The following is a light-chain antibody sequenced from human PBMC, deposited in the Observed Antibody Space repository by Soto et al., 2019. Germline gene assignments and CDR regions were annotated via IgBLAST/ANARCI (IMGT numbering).Light chain of an antibody. CDR2: EVY. CDR1: SSDVGGYNY. Sequence: QSVLTQPPSASGSLGQSVTISCTGTSSDVGGYNYVSWYQHHPGKAPKLIIYEVYKRPSGVPDRFSGSKSGNTAALTVSGLQAEDEADYYCSSYVGTNSYVFGTGTKVTV. V-gene: IGLV2-8*01. J-gene: IGLJ1*01. CDR3: SSYVGTNSYV.